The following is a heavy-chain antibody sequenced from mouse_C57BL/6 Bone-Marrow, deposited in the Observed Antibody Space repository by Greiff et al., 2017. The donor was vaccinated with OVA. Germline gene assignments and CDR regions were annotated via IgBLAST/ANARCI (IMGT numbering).Heavy chain of an antibody. D-gene: IGHD2-3*01. V-gene: IGHV14-4*01. CDR1: GFNIKDDY. J-gene: IGHJ2*01. CDR2: IDPENGDT. Sequence: EVQLQQSGAELVRPGASVQLSCTASGFNIKDDYMHWVKQRPEQGLEWIGWIDPENGDTEYASKFQGKATITADTSSNTAYLQLSSLTSEDTAVYYCTRLLPYYFDYWGQGTTLTVSS. CDR3: TRLLPYYFDY.